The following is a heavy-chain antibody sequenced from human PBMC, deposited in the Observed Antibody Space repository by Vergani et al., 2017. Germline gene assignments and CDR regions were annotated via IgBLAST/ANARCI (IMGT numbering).Heavy chain of an antibody. V-gene: IGHV4-59*01. CDR2: IYYSGST. CDR3: ARDNEVGARNWFDP. D-gene: IGHD1-26*01. J-gene: IGHJ5*02. CDR1: GGPISSYY. Sequence: QVQLQESGPGLVKPSETLSLTCTVSGGPISSYYWSLIRQPPGKGLEWIGYIYYSGSTNYNPSLKSRVTISVDTSKNQFSLKLSSVTAADTAVYYCARDNEVGARNWFDPWGQGTLVTVSS.